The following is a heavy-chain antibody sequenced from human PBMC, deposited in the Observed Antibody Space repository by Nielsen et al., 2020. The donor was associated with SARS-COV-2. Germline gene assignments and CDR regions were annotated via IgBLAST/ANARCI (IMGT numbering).Heavy chain of an antibody. J-gene: IGHJ6*02. Sequence: GGSLRLSCAASGFVFSSYEMHWVRQEPGKGLEWVSGISSGGDTFYPASVKGRFTVSRENAKHSLYLEMTSLRAGDTAVYYCVRGDWGYIFALDVWGRGTTVTVSS. CDR1: GFVFSSYE. V-gene: IGHV3-13*01. CDR2: ISSGGDT. D-gene: IGHD5-18*01. CDR3: VRGDWGYIFALDV.